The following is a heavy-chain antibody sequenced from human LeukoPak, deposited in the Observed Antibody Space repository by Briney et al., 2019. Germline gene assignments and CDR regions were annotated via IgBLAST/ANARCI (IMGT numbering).Heavy chain of an antibody. CDR2: IIPIFGTA. Sequence: GASVKVSCKASGGTFSSYAISWVRQAPGQGLEWMGGIIPIFGTANYAQKFQGRVTITADESTSTAYMELSGLRSEDTAVYYCARERYNWNDDYYYGMDVWGQGTTVTVSS. J-gene: IGHJ6*02. CDR1: GGTFSSYA. CDR3: ARERYNWNDDYYYGMDV. V-gene: IGHV1-69*13. D-gene: IGHD1-20*01.